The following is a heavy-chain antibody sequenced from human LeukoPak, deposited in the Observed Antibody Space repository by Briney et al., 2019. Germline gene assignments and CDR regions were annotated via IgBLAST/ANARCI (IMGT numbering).Heavy chain of an antibody. D-gene: IGHD3-22*01. CDR1: GASVSNNSYS. V-gene: IGHV4-61*02. Sequence: SETLSLTCTVSGASVSNNSYSWGWIRQPAGKGLEWIGRIYTSGSTNYNPSLKSRVTISGDTSKNQFSLRLSSVTAADTAVYYCARASYSYDINGWVPFDYWGQGTLVTVSS. CDR2: IYTSGST. J-gene: IGHJ4*02. CDR3: ARASYSYDINGWVPFDY.